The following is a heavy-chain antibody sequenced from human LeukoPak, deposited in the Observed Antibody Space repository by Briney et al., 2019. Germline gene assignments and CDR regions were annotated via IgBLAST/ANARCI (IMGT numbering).Heavy chain of an antibody. CDR2: ISAYNGNI. D-gene: IGHD2-15*01. CDR1: GYTFTSYG. Sequence: ASVKVSCKASGYTFTSYGVSWVRQAPGQRLEWLGWISAYNGNIYYAENFQARVTMTTDTSTSTAYMELRSLKSDDTAVYYCARDVFCSGNSCLRDAFDIWGQGTKVTVSS. CDR3: ARDVFCSGNSCLRDAFDI. J-gene: IGHJ3*02. V-gene: IGHV1-18*01.